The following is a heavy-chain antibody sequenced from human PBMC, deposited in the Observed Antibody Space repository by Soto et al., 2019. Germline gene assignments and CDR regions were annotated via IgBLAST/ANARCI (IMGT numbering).Heavy chain of an antibody. CDR1: GGTFSSYT. D-gene: IGHD3-16*01. CDR2: IIPILGIA. V-gene: IGHV1-69*02. CDR3: ARPLSLDYYYGMDV. J-gene: IGHJ6*02. Sequence: SVKVSCKASGGTFSSYTVSWVRQGPGQGLEWMGSIIPILGIANYAQKFQGRVTITADKSTSTAYMELSSLRSEDTAVYYCARPLSLDYYYGMDVWGQGTKVTVSS.